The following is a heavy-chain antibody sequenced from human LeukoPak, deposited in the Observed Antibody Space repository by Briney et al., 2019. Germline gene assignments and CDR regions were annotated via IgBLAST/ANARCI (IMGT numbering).Heavy chain of an antibody. J-gene: IGHJ5*02. CDR1: GFTFSSYG. CDR3: AKDARYCSSTSCPSWFDP. CDR2: ISYDGSNK. Sequence: PGRSLRLSCAASGFTFSSYGMHWVRQAPGKGLEWVAVISYDGSNKYYADSVKGRFTISRDNSKNTLYLQMNSLRAEDTAVYYCAKDARYCSSTSCPSWFDPWGQGTLVTVSS. D-gene: IGHD2-2*01. V-gene: IGHV3-30*18.